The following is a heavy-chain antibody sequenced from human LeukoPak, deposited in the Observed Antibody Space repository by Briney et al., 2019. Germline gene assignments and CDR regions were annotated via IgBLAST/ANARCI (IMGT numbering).Heavy chain of an antibody. J-gene: IGHJ6*02. V-gene: IGHV1-69*13. Sequence: GASVKVSCKASGGTFSSYAISWVRQAPGQGLEWMGGINPIFGTANYAQKFQGRVTITADESTSTAYMELSSLRSEDTAVYYCARDPGYDSSSFYYYGMDVWGQGTTVTVSS. CDR1: GGTFSSYA. CDR2: INPIFGTA. CDR3: ARDPGYDSSSFYYYGMDV. D-gene: IGHD3-22*01.